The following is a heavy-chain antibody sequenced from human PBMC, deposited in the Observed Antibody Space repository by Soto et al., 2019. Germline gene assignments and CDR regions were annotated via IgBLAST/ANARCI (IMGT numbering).Heavy chain of an antibody. V-gene: IGHV3-30*18. J-gene: IGHJ4*02. CDR3: AKDFGYYYDSSGYYYVY. CDR1: GFTFSSYG. D-gene: IGHD3-22*01. Sequence: GGSLRLSCAASGFTFSSYGMHWVRQAPGKGLEWVAVISYDGSNKYYADSVKGRFTISRDNSKNTLYLQMNSLRAEDTAVYYCAKDFGYYYDSSGYYYVYWGQGTLVTVSS. CDR2: ISYDGSNK.